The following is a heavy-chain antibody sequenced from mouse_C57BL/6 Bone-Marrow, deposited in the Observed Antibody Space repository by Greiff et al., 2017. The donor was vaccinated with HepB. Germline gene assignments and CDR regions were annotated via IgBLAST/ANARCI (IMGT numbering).Heavy chain of an antibody. Sequence: EVQGVESGGGLVQPKGSLKLSCAASGFTFNTYAMHWVRQAPGKGLEWVARIRSKSSNYATYYADSVKDRFTISRDDSQSMLYLQMNNLTTEDTAMYYCVRDGYYYGSSPWFAYWGQGTLVTVSA. J-gene: IGHJ3*01. CDR3: VRDGYYYGSSPWFAY. CDR1: GFTFNTYA. D-gene: IGHD1-1*01. V-gene: IGHV10-3*01. CDR2: IRSKSSNYAT.